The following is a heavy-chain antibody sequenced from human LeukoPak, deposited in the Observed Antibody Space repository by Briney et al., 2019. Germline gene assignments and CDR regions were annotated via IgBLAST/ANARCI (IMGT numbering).Heavy chain of an antibody. CDR1: GYTFTSYA. CDR2: INTNTGNP. V-gene: IGHV7-4-1*02. J-gene: IGHJ4*02. CDR3: ASFDYDILTGPRAYYFDY. Sequence: ASVKVSCKASGYTFTSYAMNWVRQAPGQGLEWMGWINTNTGNPTYAQGFTGRFVFSLDTSVSTAYLQISSLKAEDTAVYYCASFDYDILTGPRAYYFDYWGQGTLVTVSS. D-gene: IGHD3-9*01.